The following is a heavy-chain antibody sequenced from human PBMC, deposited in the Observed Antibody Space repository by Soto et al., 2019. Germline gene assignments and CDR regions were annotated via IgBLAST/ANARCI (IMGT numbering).Heavy chain of an antibody. J-gene: IGHJ6*02. Sequence: ASVKVSCKASGYTFTVYYMHWVRQAPGQGLEWMGWINPNSGGTNYAQKFQGRVTMTRDTSISTAYLELSRLRSDDTAVYFCARGPFRPSAMDVWGQGTTVTVSS. V-gene: IGHV1-2*02. CDR1: GYTFTVYY. CDR2: INPNSGGT. D-gene: IGHD3-10*01. CDR3: ARGPFRPSAMDV.